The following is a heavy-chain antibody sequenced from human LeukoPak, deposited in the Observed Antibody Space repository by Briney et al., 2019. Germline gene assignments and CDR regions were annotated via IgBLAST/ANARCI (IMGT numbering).Heavy chain of an antibody. CDR1: GYTFTSYY. CDR2: INPSGGST. V-gene: IGHV1-46*01. Sequence: ASVKVSCKASGYTFTSYYMHWVRQAPGQGLEWMGIINPSGGSTSYAQKFQGRVTMTRDTSTSTVYMELSSLRSEDTAVYYCAGGIGGSYYVGYYFDYWGQGTLVTVSS. J-gene: IGHJ4*02. CDR3: AGGIGGSYYVGYYFDY. D-gene: IGHD1-26*01.